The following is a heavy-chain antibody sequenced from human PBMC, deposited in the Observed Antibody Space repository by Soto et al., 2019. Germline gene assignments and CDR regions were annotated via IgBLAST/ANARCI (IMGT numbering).Heavy chain of an antibody. Sequence: ASVKVSCKASGYTFTSYDINWVRQATGQGLEWMGWMNPNSGNTGYAQKFQGRVTMTMNTSISTAYMELSSLRSEDTGVYYCARGNTDSKMEGGSSSWYWYFDIWGRGTLVTVSS. CDR3: ARGNTDSKMEGGSSSWYWYFDI. CDR1: GYTFTSYD. D-gene: IGHD6-13*01. V-gene: IGHV1-8*02. CDR2: MNPNSGNT. J-gene: IGHJ2*01.